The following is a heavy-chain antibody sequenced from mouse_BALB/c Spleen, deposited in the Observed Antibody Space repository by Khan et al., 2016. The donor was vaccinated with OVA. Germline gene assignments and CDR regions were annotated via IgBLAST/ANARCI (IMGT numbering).Heavy chain of an antibody. CDR1: GYSFSTYY. D-gene: IGHD1-1*01. Sequence: KQSGPELMKPGASVKISCKASGYSFSTYYIHWVTRSHGKTLEWIGYIDPFNGGTTYNQKFKGKATLTVDKSSSTAYMHLTSLTSEDSAVYYCARHGSTSWFAYWGQGTLVTVSA. CDR2: IDPFNGGT. V-gene: IGHV1S135*01. J-gene: IGHJ3*01. CDR3: ARHGSTSWFAY.